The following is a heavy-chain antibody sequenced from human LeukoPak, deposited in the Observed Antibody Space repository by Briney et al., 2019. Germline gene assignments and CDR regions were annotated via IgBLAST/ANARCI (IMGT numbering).Heavy chain of an antibody. J-gene: IGHJ4*02. CDR1: GFTFSSYA. CDR3: AKDGIAPRPSFDY. V-gene: IGHV3-23*01. CDR2: ISGNGGAT. Sequence: GGSLRLSCAASGFTFSSYAMTWVRQAPGKGLEWVSTISGNGGATSYADSVKGRFTISRGNSKNTLYLQMNSLRAEDTAVYYCAKDGIAPRPSFDYWGQGTLVTVSS. D-gene: IGHD6-13*01.